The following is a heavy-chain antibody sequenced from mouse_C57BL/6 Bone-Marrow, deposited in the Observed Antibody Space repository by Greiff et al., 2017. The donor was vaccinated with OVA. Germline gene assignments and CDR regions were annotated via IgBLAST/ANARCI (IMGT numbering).Heavy chain of an antibody. D-gene: IGHD1-1*01. V-gene: IGHV1-54*01. CDR1: GYAFTNYW. CDR3: ARDGGAY. J-gene: IGHJ3*01. Sequence: QVQLQQSGAELVRPGTSVKVSCKASGYAFTNYWIEWVKQRPGQGLEWIGEINPGSGSTNYNEKFKGKATLTADKSSSTAYMQLSSLTSEDSAVYFCARDGGAYWGQGTLVTVSA. CDR2: INPGSGST.